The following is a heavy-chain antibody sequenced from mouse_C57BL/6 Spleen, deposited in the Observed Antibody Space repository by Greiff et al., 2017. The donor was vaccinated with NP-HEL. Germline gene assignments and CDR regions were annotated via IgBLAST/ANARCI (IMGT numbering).Heavy chain of an antibody. CDR3: AKGGTVVATVAMDY. J-gene: IGHJ4*01. Sequence: QVQLQQPGAELVKPGASVKMSCKASGYTFTSYWITWVKQRPGQGLEWIGVIYPGSGSTNYNEKFKSKATLTVDTSSSTAYMQLSSLTSEHSAVYYCAKGGTVVATVAMDYWGQGTSVTVSS. CDR1: GYTFTSYW. D-gene: IGHD1-1*01. CDR2: IYPGSGST. V-gene: IGHV1-55*01.